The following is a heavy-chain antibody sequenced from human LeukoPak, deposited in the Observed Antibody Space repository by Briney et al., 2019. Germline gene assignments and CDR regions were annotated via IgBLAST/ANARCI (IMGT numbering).Heavy chain of an antibody. CDR1: GYTLTELS. Sequence: ASVKVSCKVSGYTLTELSMHWVRQAPGKGLEWMGGFDPEDGETIYAQKFQGRVTMTEDTSTDTAYMELSSLRSEDTAVYYCARDQGGDGDYHYWGQGTLVTVSS. CDR2: FDPEDGET. V-gene: IGHV1-24*01. D-gene: IGHD4-17*01. J-gene: IGHJ4*02. CDR3: ARDQGGDGDYHY.